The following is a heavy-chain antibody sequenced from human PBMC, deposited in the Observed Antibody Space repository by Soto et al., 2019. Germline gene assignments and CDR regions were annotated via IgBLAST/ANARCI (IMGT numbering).Heavy chain of an antibody. V-gene: IGHV1-58*02. D-gene: IGHD4-17*01. CDR3: AAGPNCGDYDLRFDP. Sequence: SVKVSCKASGFTFTSSAMQWVRQARGQRLEWIGWIVVGSGNTNYAQKFQERVTITRDMSTSTAYMELSSLRSEDTAVYYCAAGPNCGDYDLRFDPWGQGTLVTVSS. CDR1: GFTFTSSA. CDR2: IVVGSGNT. J-gene: IGHJ5*02.